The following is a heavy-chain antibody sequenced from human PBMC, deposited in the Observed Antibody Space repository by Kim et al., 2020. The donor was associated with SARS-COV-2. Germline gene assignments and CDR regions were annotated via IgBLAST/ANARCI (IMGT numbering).Heavy chain of an antibody. D-gene: IGHD3-10*01. Sequence: GGSLRLSCAASGFTFSSYAMTWVRQAPGKGLEWVSAIGSGGTATYYADSVKGRFTISRDNSKSTLYLQLNSLRAEDTAVYYCAKATGGYGSGSYYFTDDYWGQGALVTVSS. CDR3: AKATGGYGSGSYYFTDDY. CDR1: GFTFSSYA. V-gene: IGHV3-23*01. J-gene: IGHJ4*02. CDR2: IGSGGTAT.